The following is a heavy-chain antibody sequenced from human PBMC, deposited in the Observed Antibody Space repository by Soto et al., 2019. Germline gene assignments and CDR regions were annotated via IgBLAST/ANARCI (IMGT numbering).Heavy chain of an antibody. Sequence: ASVKVSCKVSGYTLTELSMHWVRQAPGKGLEWMGGFDPEDGETIYAQKFQGRVTMTEDTSTDTAYMELSSLRSEDTAVYYCAAYRRYYDSSGYAVDYWGQGTLVTLSS. CDR3: AAYRRYYDSSGYAVDY. CDR1: GYTLTELS. V-gene: IGHV1-24*01. D-gene: IGHD3-22*01. J-gene: IGHJ4*02. CDR2: FDPEDGET.